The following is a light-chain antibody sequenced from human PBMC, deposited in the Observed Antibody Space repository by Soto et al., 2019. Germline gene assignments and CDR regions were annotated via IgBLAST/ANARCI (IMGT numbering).Light chain of an antibody. J-gene: IGLJ2*01. CDR1: NIGSNR. Sequence: SYELTQPPSVSVAPGQTATITCGGNNIGSNRVHWYQQKPGQAPVVVVSDDSDRPSGIPERISGSNSGKTASLTISRVEVGDEADYYCQVWDTSAEYRGVVFGAGTKLTVL. CDR3: QVWDTSAEYRGVV. CDR2: DDS. V-gene: IGLV3-21*02.